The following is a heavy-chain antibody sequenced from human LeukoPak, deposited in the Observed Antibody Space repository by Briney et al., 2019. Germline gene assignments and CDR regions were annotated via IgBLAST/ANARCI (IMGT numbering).Heavy chain of an antibody. D-gene: IGHD1-26*01. J-gene: IGHJ4*02. Sequence: GASVKVSCKVSGYTSPFYGITWVRQAPGQGLEWMGWVSTETQSPNYAQKLQGRLTLTTDNPTSTAYMELTSLRYDDAAIYYCAWDTIVDDITWGQGTLITVSS. CDR3: AWDTIVDDIT. CDR2: VSTETQSP. V-gene: IGHV1-18*01. CDR1: GYTSPFYG.